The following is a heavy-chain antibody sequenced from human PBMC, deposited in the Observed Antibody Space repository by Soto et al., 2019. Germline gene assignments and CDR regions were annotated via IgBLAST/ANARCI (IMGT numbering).Heavy chain of an antibody. J-gene: IGHJ4*02. CDR1: GFTFSNAW. D-gene: IGHD3-22*01. V-gene: IGHV3-15*07. Sequence: GGSLRLSCAASGFTFSNAWMNWVRQAPGKGLEWVGRIKSKTDGGTTDYAAPVKGRFTISRDDSKNTLYLQMNSLKTEDTAVYYCTTDDYDSSGYAGYYFDYWGQGTLVTVSS. CDR2: IKSKTDGGTT. CDR3: TTDDYDSSGYAGYYFDY.